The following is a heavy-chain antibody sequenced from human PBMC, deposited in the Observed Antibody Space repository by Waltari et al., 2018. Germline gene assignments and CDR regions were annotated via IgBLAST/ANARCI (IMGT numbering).Heavy chain of an antibody. V-gene: IGHV3-74*01. CDR2: INPDGRTT. CDR1: GFTFSSSW. D-gene: IGHD5-12*01. Sequence: EVQLVESGGGLLQPGGSLRLSCAASGFTFSSSWIHWVRQPPGKGLVWVSRINPDGRTTNYADSVGGRFTISRDNAQNTVYLEMNSLRAEDTAVYFCTRGGNYYFDYWGRGTLVTVSS. J-gene: IGHJ4*02. CDR3: TRGGNYYFDY.